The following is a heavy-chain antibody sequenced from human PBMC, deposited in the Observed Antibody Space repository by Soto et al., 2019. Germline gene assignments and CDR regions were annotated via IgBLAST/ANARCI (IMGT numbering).Heavy chain of an antibody. V-gene: IGHV3-7*01. CDR1: GFTFSSYL. CDR2: INQDGSEK. CDR3: VGSPGATMYNWFDP. J-gene: IGHJ5*02. D-gene: IGHD1-26*01. Sequence: GGSLKLSCATPGFTFSSYLMTWVPPAPGKGLEWVANINQDGSEKYYVDSVKGRFTISRDNAKNSLYLQMNSLRVEDTVVYYCVGSPGATMYNWFDPWGQGTLVTVSS.